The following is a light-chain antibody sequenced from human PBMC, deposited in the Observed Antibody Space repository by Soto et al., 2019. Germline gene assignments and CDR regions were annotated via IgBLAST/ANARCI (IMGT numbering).Light chain of an antibody. V-gene: IGKV1-12*01. Sequence: DIQMTQSPSSVSASVGDRVTITCRASQGISSWLAWYQQKPGKAPKLLIYAASSLQSGVPSRFRGSGAGTDFTLTLSSLQPEDFATCDCHQGDTFPITRGQGTRLEIK. CDR3: HQGDTFPIT. CDR2: AAS. CDR1: QGISSW. J-gene: IGKJ5*01.